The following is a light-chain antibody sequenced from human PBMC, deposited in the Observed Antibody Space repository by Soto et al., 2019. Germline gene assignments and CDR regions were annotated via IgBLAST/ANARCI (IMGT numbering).Light chain of an antibody. J-gene: IGKJ1*01. CDR3: QQYGTSPPT. Sequence: EIVLTQSPGTLSLSPGERATLSCKASQSVSSNFLAWYQRKPGQAPRLLIYGASYRATDIPSRFSGSGSVTDFTLTITRLEPEDFAVYYCQQYGTSPPTFGQGTKVEI. CDR1: QSVSSNF. V-gene: IGKV3-20*01. CDR2: GAS.